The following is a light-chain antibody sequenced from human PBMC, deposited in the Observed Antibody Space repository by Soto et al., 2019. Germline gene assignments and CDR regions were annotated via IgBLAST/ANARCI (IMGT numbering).Light chain of an antibody. Sequence: QSVLTQPASVSGSPGQSITISCTGTSSDVGGYNDVSWYQQHPGKAPNLMIYDVSNRPSGVSNPFSGSKSGNSASLTISGLKAEDEADYYCSSYTSSSTRVFGGGTKLTVL. CDR2: DVS. CDR3: SSYTSSSTRV. CDR1: SSDVGGYND. V-gene: IGLV2-14*01. J-gene: IGLJ2*01.